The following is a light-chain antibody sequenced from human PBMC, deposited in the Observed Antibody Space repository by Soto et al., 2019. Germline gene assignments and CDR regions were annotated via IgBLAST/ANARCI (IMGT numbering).Light chain of an antibody. J-gene: IGLJ2*01. CDR3: SSYSSSTTHVV. CDR2: DVS. CDR1: STDVGDFNY. Sequence: ALTQPASVSGSPGRSVTISCTGTSTDVGDFNYVSWYQHLPGRAPKLIIYDVSNRPSGISYRFSASKSGRTASLTISGLQAEDEADYYCSSYSSSTTHVVFGGGTKVTVL. V-gene: IGLV2-14*03.